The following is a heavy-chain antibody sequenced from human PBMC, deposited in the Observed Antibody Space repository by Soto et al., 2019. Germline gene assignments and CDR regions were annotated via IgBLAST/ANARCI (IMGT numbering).Heavy chain of an antibody. CDR3: ARDAAMGDYYHYGMDV. CDR2: IDPSSGGA. Sequence: ASVKVSCKASGYIFTNYWISWVRLAPGQGLEWMGIIDPSSGGANIAQKFQGWVTMTRDTSIDTAYMELTRLRSDDTAVYYCARDAAMGDYYHYGMDVWGQGTPVTVSS. V-gene: IGHV1-2*04. CDR1: GYIFTNYW. D-gene: IGHD5-18*01. J-gene: IGHJ6*02.